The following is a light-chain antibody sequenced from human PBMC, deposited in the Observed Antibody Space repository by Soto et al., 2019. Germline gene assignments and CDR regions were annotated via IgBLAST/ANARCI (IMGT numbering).Light chain of an antibody. V-gene: IGKV1-5*01. CDR2: DAS. J-gene: IGKJ2*01. CDR1: QSISSW. Sequence: DIQMTQSPSTLSASVGDRVTITCRASQSISSWLAWYQQKPGKAPKLLIYDASSLESGVPSRFSGSGSGTEFTLTISSLQPDDFATYFCQESYSAPYTFGQGTNLEI. CDR3: QESYSAPYT.